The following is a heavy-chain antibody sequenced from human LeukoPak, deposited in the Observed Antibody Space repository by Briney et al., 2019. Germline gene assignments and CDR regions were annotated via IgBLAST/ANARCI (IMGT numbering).Heavy chain of an antibody. Sequence: PGGSLRLSCAASGFTFSNYAMSWVRQAPGKGLEWVSVISGLGDSTNYAESVKGRFTISRDNSKNTVYLLINSLRGEDTAVYYCGKGPAKYSGYDYFEYWGQGTLVPVSS. D-gene: IGHD5-12*01. CDR1: GFTFSNYA. J-gene: IGHJ4*02. CDR3: GKGPAKYSGYDYFEY. V-gene: IGHV3-23*01. CDR2: ISGLGDST.